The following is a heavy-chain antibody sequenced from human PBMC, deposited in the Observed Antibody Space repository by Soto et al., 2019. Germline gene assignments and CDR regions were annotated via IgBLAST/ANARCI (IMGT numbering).Heavy chain of an antibody. CDR1: CGSINNYY. D-gene: IGHD2-15*01. CDR3: VRDIGGSGWFAP. CDR2: IYSSGTT. Sequence: KTSETLSLTCTFSCGSINNYYCSWIRQAAGKGLEWIGRIYSSGTTNYNPSLKSRVTMSVDMSKSQFSLTLRSVTAADTAVYYCVRDIGGSGWFAPWGQGTLVTVSS. V-gene: IGHV4-4*07. J-gene: IGHJ5*02.